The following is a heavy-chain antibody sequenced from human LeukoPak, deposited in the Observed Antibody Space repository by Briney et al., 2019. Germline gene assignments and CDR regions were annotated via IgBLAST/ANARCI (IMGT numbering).Heavy chain of an antibody. CDR1: GGSFSGYY. J-gene: IGHJ4*02. Sequence: PSETLSLTCVVYGGSFSGYYWSWIRRPPGKGLEWIGEINHSGSTNYNPSLKSRVTISVDTSNNQSSLNLSSVTAADTAVYYCARVIAEQLGGLDYWGQGTLVTVSS. CDR3: ARVIAEQLGGLDY. D-gene: IGHD6-6*01. CDR2: INHSGST. V-gene: IGHV4-34*01.